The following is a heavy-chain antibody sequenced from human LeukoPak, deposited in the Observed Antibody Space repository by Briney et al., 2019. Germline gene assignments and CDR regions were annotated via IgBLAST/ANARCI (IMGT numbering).Heavy chain of an antibody. Sequence: ASVKVSCRASGYTFTNYDITWIRQAPGQGLEWMGYITPYNGNTKYAQKLQGRVTMTTDTSTSTVYMELRSLRSDDTAVYYCAREIIEDTAMVKDAFDIWGQGTLVTVSS. V-gene: IGHV1-18*01. CDR3: AREIIEDTAMVKDAFDI. CDR2: ITPYNGNT. CDR1: GYTFTNYD. J-gene: IGHJ4*02. D-gene: IGHD5-18*01.